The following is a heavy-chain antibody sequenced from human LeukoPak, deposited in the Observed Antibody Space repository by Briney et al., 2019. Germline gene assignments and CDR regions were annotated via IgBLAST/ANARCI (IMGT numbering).Heavy chain of an antibody. J-gene: IGHJ3*02. D-gene: IGHD5-12*01. V-gene: IGHV4-59*01. Sequence: PSETLSLTCTVSGGSISTYYWTWIRQPPGKGLEWIGYVYYTGSTNYNPSLKSRVTISVDTSKNQFSLKLSSVTAADTAVYYCARVYGSGYDFRGAFDIWGQGTMVTVSS. CDR1: GGSISTYY. CDR3: ARVYGSGYDFRGAFDI. CDR2: VYYTGST.